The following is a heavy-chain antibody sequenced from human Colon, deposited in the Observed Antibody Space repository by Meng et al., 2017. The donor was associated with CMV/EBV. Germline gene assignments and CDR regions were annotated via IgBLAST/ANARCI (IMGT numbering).Heavy chain of an antibody. D-gene: IGHD1-26*01. CDR3: ASLSGGDFDY. CDR1: GYTFTGYF. J-gene: IGHJ4*02. Sequence: QVQLVQSGAAVKTPGASVKVSCKASGYTFTGYFMYWVRQAPGQGLEWLGVINPITGGTNYAQKFQGRVTMTRDTSMNTAYMELSRLRSDDTAVYYCASLSGGDFDYWGQGTLVTVSS. CDR2: INPITGGT. V-gene: IGHV1-2*02.